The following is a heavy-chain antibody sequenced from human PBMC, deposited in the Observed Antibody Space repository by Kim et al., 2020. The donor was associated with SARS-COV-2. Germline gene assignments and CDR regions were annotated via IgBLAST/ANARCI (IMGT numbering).Heavy chain of an antibody. CDR3: ARDIPRAGTGFDS. V-gene: IGHV3-11*01. CDR1: GFTFSDDF. CDR2: ISSGSSTT. J-gene: IGHJ4*02. D-gene: IGHD6-13*01. Sequence: GGSLRLSCAASGFTFSDDFMAWIRQRPGKGLEWIAYISSGSSTTFYADSVKGRFTIPRDNANKKMFLHMSGLEAEDSAIYYCARDIPRAGTGFDSWGPGTLVTVSS.